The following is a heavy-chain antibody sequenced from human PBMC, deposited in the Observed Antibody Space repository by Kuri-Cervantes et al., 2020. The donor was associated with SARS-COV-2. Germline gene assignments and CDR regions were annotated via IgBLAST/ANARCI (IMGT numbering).Heavy chain of an antibody. CDR3: AKDLEQQLDSHYGMDV. CDR2: ISYDGSNK. V-gene: IGHV3-30*18. D-gene: IGHD6-13*01. Sequence: GGSLRLSCAASGFTFSSYGMHWVRQAPGKGLEWVAVISYDGSNKYYADSVKGRFTISRDNSKNTLYLQMNGLRAEDTAVYYCAKDLEQQLDSHYGMDVWGQGTTVTVSS. J-gene: IGHJ6*02. CDR1: GFTFSSYG.